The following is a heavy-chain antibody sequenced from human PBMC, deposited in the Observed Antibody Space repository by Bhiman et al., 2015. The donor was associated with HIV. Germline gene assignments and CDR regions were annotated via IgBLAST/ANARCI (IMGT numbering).Heavy chain of an antibody. J-gene: IGHJ4*02. CDR1: GFTVSSNY. D-gene: IGHD6-13*01. CDR3: ARDLAAAGRDY. V-gene: IGHV3-53*01. Sequence: VQLVESGGGAVQPGGSLRLSCAASGFTVSSNYMSWVRQAPGKGLEWVSVIYSGGSTYYADSVKGRFTISRDNSKNTLYLQMNSLRAEDTAVYYCARDLAAAGRDYWGQGTLVTVSS. CDR2: IYSGGST.